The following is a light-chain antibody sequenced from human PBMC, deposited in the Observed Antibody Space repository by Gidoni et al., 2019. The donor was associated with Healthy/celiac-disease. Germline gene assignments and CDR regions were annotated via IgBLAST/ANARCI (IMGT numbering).Light chain of an antibody. J-gene: IGKJ2*01. CDR3: QQYNNWPLYT. CDR2: GAS. CDR1: QSVSSN. V-gene: IGKV3-15*01. Sequence: IVLSQSPATLSVSPGERATLSCRASQSVSSNLAWYQQKPGQAPRLLMYGASTRVTGIPARFSGSGSGTEFTLTISSLQSEDFAVYYCQQYNNWPLYTFGQGTKLEIK.